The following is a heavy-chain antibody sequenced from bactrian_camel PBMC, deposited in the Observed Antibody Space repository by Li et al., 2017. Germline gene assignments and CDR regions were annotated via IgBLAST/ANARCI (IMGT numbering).Heavy chain of an antibody. CDR1: GYSGDC. CDR2: IYTGSGNT. J-gene: IGHJ4*01. D-gene: IGHD2*01. V-gene: IGHV3S1*01. Sequence: HVQLVESGGGSVQAGGSLRLSCVTSGYSGDCMGWFREASGQGREGVARIYTGSGNTYYADSVKGRVTISQDNAKNTVYLQMNSLKPEDTAMYYCAANFGPYCSGPYLARRANFLGQGTQVTVS.